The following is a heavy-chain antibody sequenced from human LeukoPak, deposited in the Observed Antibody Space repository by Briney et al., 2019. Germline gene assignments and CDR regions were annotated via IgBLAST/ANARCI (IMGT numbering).Heavy chain of an antibody. V-gene: IGHV4-4*07. CDR3: ARIHKRGAATTWYFDL. CDR2: IYASGIS. D-gene: IGHD1-26*01. J-gene: IGHJ2*01. Sequence: SETLSLTCTVSGGSINNYYWSWIRQPAGKGLEWIGRIYASGISNYSPSLKSRVTMSVDTSKNQFSLKLSSVTAADTAVYYCARIHKRGAATTWYFDLWGRGTLVTVSS. CDR1: GGSINNYY.